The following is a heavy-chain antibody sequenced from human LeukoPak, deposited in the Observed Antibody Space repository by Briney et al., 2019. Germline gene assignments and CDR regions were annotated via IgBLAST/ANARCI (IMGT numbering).Heavy chain of an antibody. D-gene: IGHD3-3*01. CDR2: IIPIFGAA. V-gene: IGHV1-69*13. CDR1: AGTFSSYA. CDR3: ARGGSTTLRFLEGNYYYYMDV. J-gene: IGHJ6*03. Sequence: ASVKVSCKASAGTFSSYAISWVRQAPGQGLEWMGGIIPIFGAANYAQKFQGRVTITADESTNTAYMELSSLRSEDTAVYYCARGGSTTLRFLEGNYYYYMDVWGKGTTVTVPS.